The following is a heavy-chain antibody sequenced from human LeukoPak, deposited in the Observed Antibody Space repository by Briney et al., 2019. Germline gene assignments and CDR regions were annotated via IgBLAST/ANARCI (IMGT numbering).Heavy chain of an antibody. Sequence: SETLSLTCTVSDYSISNGYYWGWIRQPPGKGLEWIGSIYHSGSTYYNPSLKSRVTISVDTSKNQFSLKLSSVTAADMAVYYCARDGYSSGWYGGAFDIWGQGTMVTVSS. CDR2: IYHSGST. CDR1: DYSISNGYY. J-gene: IGHJ3*02. CDR3: ARDGYSSGWYGGAFDI. V-gene: IGHV4-38-2*02. D-gene: IGHD6-19*01.